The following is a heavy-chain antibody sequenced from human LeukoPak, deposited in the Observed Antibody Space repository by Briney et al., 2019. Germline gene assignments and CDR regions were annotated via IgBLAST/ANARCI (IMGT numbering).Heavy chain of an antibody. CDR3: ARGLLRYFDWLPEDYFDY. CDR1: GGSISSYY. Sequence: PAGTLSLTCTVSGGSISSYYWSWIRPPPGEQVEWIGYFSCSGSTNYYPSLKSRVTISVDTSKNQFSLKLSSVTAADTAVYYCARGLLRYFDWLPEDYFDYWGQGTLVTVSP. CDR2: FSCSGST. J-gene: IGHJ4*02. D-gene: IGHD3-9*01. V-gene: IGHV4-59*12.